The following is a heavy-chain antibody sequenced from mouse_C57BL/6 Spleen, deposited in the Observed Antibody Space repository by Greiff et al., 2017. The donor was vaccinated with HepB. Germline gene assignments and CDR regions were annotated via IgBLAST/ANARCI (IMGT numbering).Heavy chain of an antibody. CDR2: IRLKSDNYAT. Sequence: EVKVEESGGGLVQPGGSMKLSCVASGFTFSNYWMNWVRQSPEKGLEWVAQIRLKSDNYATHYAESVKGRFTISRDDSKSSVYLQMNNLRAEDTGIYYCTDMVRGYAMDYWGQGTSVTVSS. V-gene: IGHV6-3*01. J-gene: IGHJ4*01. D-gene: IGHD2-2*01. CDR1: GFTFSNYW. CDR3: TDMVRGYAMDY.